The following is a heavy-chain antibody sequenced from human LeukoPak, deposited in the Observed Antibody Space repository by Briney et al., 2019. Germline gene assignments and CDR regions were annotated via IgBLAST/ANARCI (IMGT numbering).Heavy chain of an antibody. CDR3: ARYFNSNGYSSLRGDY. J-gene: IGHJ4*02. Sequence: GGSLRLSCAASRFTFSIYWMMWVRPTHGRGLEWVASIMYDGSQKYYVDSVKGRFTVSRDNTKNSLYLQMNSLRAEDTAVYYCARYFNSNGYSSLRGDYWGQGNLVTVSS. D-gene: IGHD3-22*01. CDR1: RFTFSIYW. CDR2: IMYDGSQK. V-gene: IGHV3-7*01.